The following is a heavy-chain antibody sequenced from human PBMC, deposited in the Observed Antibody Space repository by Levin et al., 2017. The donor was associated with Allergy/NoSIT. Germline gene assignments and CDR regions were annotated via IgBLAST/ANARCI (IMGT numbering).Heavy chain of an antibody. Sequence: GESLKISCAASGFTFSSFWMHWVRQVPGKGLVWVSRIDEGGSFTDYADSVKGRFTISRDNAKNTLYLQMNSLGAEATAIYYCARDVAGRSGFWGQGTLVTVSS. J-gene: IGHJ4*02. D-gene: IGHD2-15*01. CDR1: GFTFSSFW. CDR2: IDEGGSFT. V-gene: IGHV3-74*01. CDR3: ARDVAGRSGF.